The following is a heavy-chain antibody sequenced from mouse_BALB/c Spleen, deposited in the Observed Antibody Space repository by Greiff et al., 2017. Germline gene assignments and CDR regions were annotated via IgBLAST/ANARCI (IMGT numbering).Heavy chain of an antibody. CDR2: IYPGDGDT. D-gene: IGHD3-1*01. J-gene: IGHJ2*01. V-gene: IGHV1-80*01. CDR3: ARSGGPYYFDY. CDR1: GYAFSSYW. Sequence: VQVVESGAELVRPGSSVKISCKASGYAFSSYWMNWVKQRPGQGLEWIGQIYPGDGDTNYNGKFKGKATLTADKSSSTAYMQLSSLTSEDSAVYFCARSGGPYYFDYWGQGTTLTVSS.